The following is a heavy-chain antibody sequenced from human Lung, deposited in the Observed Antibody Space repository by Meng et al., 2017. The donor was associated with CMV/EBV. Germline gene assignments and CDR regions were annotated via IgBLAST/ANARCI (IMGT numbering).Heavy chain of an antibody. J-gene: IGHJ4*02. V-gene: IGHV4-59*01. CDR3: ARGNWNYDY. Sequence: SXTXSLTFTVSGGSISSYYWSWIRQPPGKGLEWIGYIYYSGSTNYNPSLKSRVTISVDTSKNQFSLKLSSVTAADAAVYYCARGNWNYDYWGQGTLVTVSS. CDR2: IYYSGST. CDR1: GGSISSYY. D-gene: IGHD1-7*01.